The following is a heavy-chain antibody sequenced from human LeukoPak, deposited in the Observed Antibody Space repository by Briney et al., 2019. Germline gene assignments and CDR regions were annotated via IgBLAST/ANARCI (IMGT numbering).Heavy chain of an antibody. Sequence: GGSLRLSCAASGFTFSSYLMTSIRQAPGKGLEWLANIKQDGSEKYYVDSVKGRFTISRDNAKNSLYLQMNSLRAEDTAVYYCARDTGGGYSCYDCWGQGTLVTVSS. CDR1: GFTFSSYL. V-gene: IGHV3-7*01. J-gene: IGHJ4*02. CDR2: IKQDGSEK. D-gene: IGHD5-18*01. CDR3: ARDTGGGYSCYDC.